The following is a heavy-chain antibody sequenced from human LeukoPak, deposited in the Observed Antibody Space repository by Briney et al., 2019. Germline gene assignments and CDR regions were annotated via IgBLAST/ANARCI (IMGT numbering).Heavy chain of an antibody. CDR3: VGISPRFYFDISNS. D-gene: IGHD3-22*01. J-gene: IGHJ5*02. Sequence: ASVKVSCKTPGYTFIDYYVYWVRQAPGQGLEWMGWIDPNSGNTIYAQKFQGRVTITRDTSINTAYMELSRLTSEDTAVYYCVGISPRFYFDISNSWGQGTLDTVSS. CDR2: IDPNSGNT. CDR1: GYTFIDYY. V-gene: IGHV1-2*02.